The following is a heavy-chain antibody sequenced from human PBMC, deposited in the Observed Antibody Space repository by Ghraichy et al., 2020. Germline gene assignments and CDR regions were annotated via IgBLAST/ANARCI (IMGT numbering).Heavy chain of an antibody. J-gene: IGHJ6*02. D-gene: IGHD4-11*01. CDR1: GYTFTSYD. CDR2: MNPNSGNT. CDR3: ARGPLLLGSNYEYYYYYGMDV. V-gene: IGHV1-8*01. Sequence: ASVKVSCKASGYTFTSYDINWVRQATGQGLEWMGWMNPNSGNTGYAQKFQGRVTMTRNTSISTAYMELSSLRSEDTAVYYCARGPLLLGSNYEYYYYYGMDVWGQGTTVTVSS.